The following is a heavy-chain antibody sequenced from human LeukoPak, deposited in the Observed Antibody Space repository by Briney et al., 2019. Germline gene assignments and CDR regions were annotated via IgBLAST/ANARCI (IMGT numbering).Heavy chain of an antibody. CDR2: INHSGST. J-gene: IGHJ6*03. D-gene: IGHD3-10*01. Sequence: SETLSLTCAVYGGSLSGYYWSWIRQPPGKGLEWIGEINHSGSTNYNPSLKSRVTISVDSSKNQFSLQLSSVTAADTAVYYCARLTKNDSGSFRFGKKKRGYMDVWGKGTTVTISS. CDR3: ARLTKNDSGSFRFGKKKRGYMDV. V-gene: IGHV4-34*01. CDR1: GGSLSGYY.